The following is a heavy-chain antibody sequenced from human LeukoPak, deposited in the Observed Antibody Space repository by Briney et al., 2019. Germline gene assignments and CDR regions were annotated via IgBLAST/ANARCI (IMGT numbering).Heavy chain of an antibody. CDR1: GFTFSSYA. CDR2: ISGGGTYT. V-gene: IGHV3-23*01. J-gene: IGHJ4*02. D-gene: IGHD5-18*01. CDR3: AKDQIQTQLLLGGTETPLDY. Sequence: GGSLRLSCAASGFTFSSYAMNWVRQAPGKGLEWVSAISGGGTYTDYADSVKGRFTIPRDNSKTTLYLQMNSLRAEDTAIYYCAKDQIQTQLLLGGTETPLDYWAQGTLVSVPS.